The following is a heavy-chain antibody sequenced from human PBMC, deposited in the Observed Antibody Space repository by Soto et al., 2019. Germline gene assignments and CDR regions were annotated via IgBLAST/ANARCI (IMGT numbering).Heavy chain of an antibody. CDR3: ARGHYDFWSGYFATIDY. CDR1: GGSISSSSNF. Sequence: SETLSLTCTVSGGSISSSSNFWGCIRQAPGKGLEWIGSIFYRGSTYYNPSLKSRATMSVDASKNQFSLNLRSVTAADTAVYYCARGHYDFWSGYFATIDYWGQGTLVTVSS. V-gene: IGHV4-39*01. J-gene: IGHJ4*02. CDR2: IFYRGST. D-gene: IGHD3-3*01.